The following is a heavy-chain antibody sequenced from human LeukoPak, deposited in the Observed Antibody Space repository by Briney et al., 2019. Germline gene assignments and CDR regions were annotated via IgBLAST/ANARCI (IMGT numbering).Heavy chain of an antibody. CDR1: GYTFTSYG. CDR3: ARGIDYNYYYGMDV. CDR2: ISAYNGNT. V-gene: IGHV1-18*01. Sequence: ASVKVSCMASGYTFTSYGISWVRQAPGQGLEWMGWISAYNGNTNYAQKLQGRVTMTTDTSTSTAYMELRSLRSDDTAVYYCARGIDYNYYYGMDVWGQGTTVTVSS. J-gene: IGHJ6*02.